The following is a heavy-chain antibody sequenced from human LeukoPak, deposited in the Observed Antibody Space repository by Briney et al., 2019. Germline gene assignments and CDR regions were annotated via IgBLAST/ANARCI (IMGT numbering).Heavy chain of an antibody. Sequence: ETSETLSLTCTVSGGSISSSSYYWGWIRQPPGKGLEWIGSIYYSGSTYYNPSLKSRVTISVDTSKNQFSLKLSSVTAADTAVFYCARFPESHWSGYYKATTGMDVWGQGTTVTVSS. CDR3: ARFPESHWSGYYKATTGMDV. J-gene: IGHJ6*02. CDR1: GGSISSSSYY. D-gene: IGHD3-3*01. V-gene: IGHV4-39*01. CDR2: IYYSGST.